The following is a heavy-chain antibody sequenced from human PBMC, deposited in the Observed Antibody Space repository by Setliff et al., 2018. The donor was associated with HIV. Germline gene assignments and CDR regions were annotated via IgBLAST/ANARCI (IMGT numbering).Heavy chain of an antibody. J-gene: IGHJ6*03. CDR1: GYTFTSYY. CDR3: AREARYQDRYYYYMDV. CDR2: INPSGGST. V-gene: IGHV1-46*03. D-gene: IGHD1-20*01. Sequence: ASVKVSCKASGYTFTSYYMHWVRQAPGQGLEWMGIINPSGGSTTYAQKFQGRVTMTRDTSASTVYMELSSLRSEDTAVYYCAREARYQDRYYYYMDVWGKGTTVTVSS.